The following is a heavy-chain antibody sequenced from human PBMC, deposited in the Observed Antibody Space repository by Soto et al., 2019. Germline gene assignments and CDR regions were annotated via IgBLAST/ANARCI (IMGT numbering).Heavy chain of an antibody. J-gene: IGHJ4*02. Sequence: SETLSLTCTVSGGSISSSSYYWGWIRQPPGKGLEWIGSIYYSGSTYYNPALKSRVTISVDTSKNQFSLKLSSVTAADTAVYYCARLYSSWLEGGYYFDYWGQGTLVTVSS. CDR2: IYYSGST. CDR3: ARLYSSWLEGGYYFDY. D-gene: IGHD6-19*01. V-gene: IGHV4-39*01. CDR1: GGSISSSSYY.